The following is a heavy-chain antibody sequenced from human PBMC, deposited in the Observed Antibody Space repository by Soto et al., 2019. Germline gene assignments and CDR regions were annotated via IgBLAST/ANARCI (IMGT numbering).Heavy chain of an antibody. CDR1: GFTFSSYG. Sequence: QVQLVESGGGVVQPGRSLRLSCAASGFTFSSYGMHWVRQAPGKGLEWVAVISYDGSNKYYADSVKGRFTISRDNSKNTLNLQMNSLRAEDTAVYYCAKDGSSGWYYYYYGMDVWGQGTTVTVSS. D-gene: IGHD6-19*01. CDR3: AKDGSSGWYYYYYGMDV. CDR2: ISYDGSNK. J-gene: IGHJ6*02. V-gene: IGHV3-30*18.